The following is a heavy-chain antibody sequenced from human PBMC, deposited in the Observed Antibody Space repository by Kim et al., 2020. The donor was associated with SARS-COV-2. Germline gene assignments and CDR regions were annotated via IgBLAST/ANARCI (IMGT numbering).Heavy chain of an antibody. Sequence: GGSLRLSCAASGFTFSSYAMSWVRQAPGKGLEWVSAISGSGGSTYYADSVKGRFTISRDNSKNTLYLQMNSLRAEDTAVYYCAKDSEVVVGRQKYYYDSSGYYHDAFDIWGQGTMVTVSS. D-gene: IGHD3-22*01. V-gene: IGHV3-23*01. J-gene: IGHJ3*02. CDR1: GFTFSSYA. CDR2: ISGSGGST. CDR3: AKDSEVVVGRQKYYYDSSGYYHDAFDI.